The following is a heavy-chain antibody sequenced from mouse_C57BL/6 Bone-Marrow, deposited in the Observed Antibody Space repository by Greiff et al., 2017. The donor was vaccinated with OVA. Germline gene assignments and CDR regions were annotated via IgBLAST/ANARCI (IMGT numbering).Heavy chain of an antibody. Sequence: VQLQQPGAELVRPGSSVKLSCKASGYTFTSYWMDWVKQRPGQGLEWIGNIYPSDSETHYNQKFKDKATLTVDKSSSTAYMQLSSLTSEDSAVYYCARCYYYGSSYLYYAMDYWGQGTSVTVSS. CDR2: IYPSDSET. D-gene: IGHD1-1*01. J-gene: IGHJ4*01. V-gene: IGHV1-61*01. CDR1: GYTFTSYW. CDR3: ARCYYYGSSYLYYAMDY.